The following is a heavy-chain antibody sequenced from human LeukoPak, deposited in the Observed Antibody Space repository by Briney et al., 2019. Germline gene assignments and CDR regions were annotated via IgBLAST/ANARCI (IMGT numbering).Heavy chain of an antibody. CDR2: ISSASTYT. Sequence: PGGSLRLSCAASGFTFSNFYMSWIRQAPGKGLEWVSFISSASTYTNFADSVKGRFTVSRDNAKNSSFLQMNSLRAEDTAVYYCAKFLTGQYDAFDIWGQGTMVTVSA. V-gene: IGHV3-11*03. J-gene: IGHJ3*02. CDR3: AKFLTGQYDAFDI. D-gene: IGHD3-9*01. CDR1: GFTFSNFY.